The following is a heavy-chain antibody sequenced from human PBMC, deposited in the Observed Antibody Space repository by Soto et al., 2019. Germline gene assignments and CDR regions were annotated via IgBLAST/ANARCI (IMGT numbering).Heavy chain of an antibody. CDR3: ARDRGVGIAARRFFDY. V-gene: IGHV3-11*06. Sequence: QVQLVESGGGLVKPGGSLRLSCAASGFTFSDYYISWIRQAPGKGLEWVSYISSSSSYTNYADSVKGRFTISRDNAKNSLYLQMNSLRAEDTAVYYCARDRGVGIAARRFFDYWGQGTLVTVSS. CDR2: ISSSSSYT. CDR1: GFTFSDYY. D-gene: IGHD6-6*01. J-gene: IGHJ4*02.